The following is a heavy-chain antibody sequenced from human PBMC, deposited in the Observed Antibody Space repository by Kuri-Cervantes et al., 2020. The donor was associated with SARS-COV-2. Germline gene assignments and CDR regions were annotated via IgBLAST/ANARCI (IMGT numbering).Heavy chain of an antibody. CDR2: IYYSGST. J-gene: IGHJ4*02. CDR3: TRDTSLWGNYRAD. D-gene: IGHD3-16*02. Sequence: GSLRLSCTVSGGSISSSSYYWGWIRQPPGKGLEWIGSIYYSGSTYYNPSLKSRVTISVDTSKNQFSLELTSVAAADTALYYCTRDTSLWGNYRADWGQGTLVTVSS. CDR1: GGSISSSSYY. V-gene: IGHV4-39*02.